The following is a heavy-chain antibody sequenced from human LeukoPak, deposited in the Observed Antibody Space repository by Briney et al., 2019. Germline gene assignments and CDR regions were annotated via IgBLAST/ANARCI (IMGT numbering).Heavy chain of an antibody. Sequence: ASVKVSCKASGYTFIGYFMHWVRQAPGQGLEWMGIINCDGGNTNYAQKLQGRVTMTTDTSTGTAYMELRSLRSDDTAVYYCARDRLGGSLFHWGQGTLVTVSS. CDR3: ARDRLGGSLFH. V-gene: IGHV1-46*01. J-gene: IGHJ4*02. D-gene: IGHD3-3*02. CDR2: INCDGGNT. CDR1: GYTFIGYF.